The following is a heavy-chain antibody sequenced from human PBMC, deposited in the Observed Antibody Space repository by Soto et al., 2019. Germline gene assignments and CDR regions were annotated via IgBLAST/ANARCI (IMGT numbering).Heavy chain of an antibody. D-gene: IGHD1-26*01. CDR1: GGTFSSYG. CDR3: ARDLGGQIVDY. Sequence: GASVKVSCKASGGTFSSYGISWGRQAPGQGLEWMGWISGYNGNTKYAQKLQGRVTMTTDTSTSTAYMELRSLRSDDTAVYYCARDLGGQIVDYWGQGTLVTVSS. V-gene: IGHV1-18*01. J-gene: IGHJ4*02. CDR2: ISGYNGNT.